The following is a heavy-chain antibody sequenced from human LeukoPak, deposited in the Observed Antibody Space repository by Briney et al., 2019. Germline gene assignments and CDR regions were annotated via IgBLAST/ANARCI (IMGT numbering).Heavy chain of an antibody. D-gene: IGHD3-9*01. CDR3: AREGKPYDILTGYIYPSGFQH. CDR1: GFTFSSYG. J-gene: IGHJ1*01. CDR2: IWYGGSNK. V-gene: IGHV3-33*08. Sequence: GGSLRLSCAASGFTFSSYGMHWVRQAPGKGLEWVAVIWYGGSNKYYADSVKGRFTISRDNSKNTLYLQMNSLRAEDTAVYYCAREGKPYDILTGYIYPSGFQHWGQGTLVTVSS.